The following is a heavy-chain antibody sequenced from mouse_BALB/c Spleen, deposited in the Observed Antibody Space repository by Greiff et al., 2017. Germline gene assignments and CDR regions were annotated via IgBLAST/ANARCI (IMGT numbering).Heavy chain of an antibody. D-gene: IGHD1-3*01. CDR3: VRDDNFSWFAY. J-gene: IGHJ3*01. CDR2: IRSKSNNYAT. CDR1: GFTFNTNA. Sequence: GGGLVQPKGSLKLSCAASGFTFNTNAMNWVRQAPGKGLEWVARIRSKSNNYATYYADSVKDRFTISRDDSQSMLYLQMNNLKTEDTAMYYCVRDDNFSWFAYWGQGTLVTVSA. V-gene: IGHV10S3*01.